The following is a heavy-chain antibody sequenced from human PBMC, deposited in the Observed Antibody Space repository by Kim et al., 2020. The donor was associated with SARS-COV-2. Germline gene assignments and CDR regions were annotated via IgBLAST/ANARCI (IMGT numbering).Heavy chain of an antibody. V-gene: IGHV4-38-2*02. D-gene: IGHD3-16*02. CDR3: ARDIAVVSRFDY. Sequence: SETLSLTCTVSGYSIRSGYYWGWIRQPPGKGLEWIGSIYHSGSTYYNPSLKSRVTISVDTSKNQFSLKLSSVTAADTAVYYCARDIAVVSRFDYWGQGTLVTVSS. CDR2: IYHSGST. CDR1: GYSIRSGYY. J-gene: IGHJ4*02.